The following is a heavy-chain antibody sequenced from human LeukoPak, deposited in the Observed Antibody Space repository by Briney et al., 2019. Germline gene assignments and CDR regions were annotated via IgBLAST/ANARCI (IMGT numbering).Heavy chain of an antibody. Sequence: PSETLSLTCTVSGGSISSYYWSWIRQPPGKGLEWIGYIYYSGTTNYNPSLKSRVTISVDTSKNQFSLKLSSVTAADTAVYYCARVRYSYGYYYYYGMDVWGQGTTVTVSS. V-gene: IGHV4-59*12. CDR3: ARVRYSYGYYYYYGMDV. CDR1: GGSISSYY. D-gene: IGHD5-18*01. CDR2: IYYSGTT. J-gene: IGHJ6*02.